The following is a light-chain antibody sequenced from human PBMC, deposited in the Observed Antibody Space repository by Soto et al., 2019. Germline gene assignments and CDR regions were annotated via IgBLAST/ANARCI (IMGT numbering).Light chain of an antibody. J-gene: IGLJ3*02. CDR3: SSYTSSSPWV. CDR1: SSDVGGYNY. V-gene: IGLV2-14*01. CDR2: DVS. Sequence: QSALTQPASVSGSPGQSITISCTGTSSDVGGYNYVSWYQQHPGKAPKLMIYDVSNRPSRVSNRFSGSKSGNTASLTISGLQAEDEADYYCSSYTSSSPWVFGGGTKVTVL.